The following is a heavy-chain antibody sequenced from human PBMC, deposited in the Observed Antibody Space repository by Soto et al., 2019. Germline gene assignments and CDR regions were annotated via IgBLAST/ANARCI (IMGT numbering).Heavy chain of an antibody. D-gene: IGHD3-22*01. Sequence: LRLSCAASGFTFSIYAMSWVRQAPGKGLEWVSTIGGSGGDTTYADFVRGRFTVSRDNSRNTLYLQMNSLRAEDTAIYYCAKDAPGSGWLSDYRGRGTLVTVSS. CDR1: GFTFSIYA. J-gene: IGHJ4*02. CDR2: IGGSGGDT. V-gene: IGHV3-23*01. CDR3: AKDAPGSGWLSDY.